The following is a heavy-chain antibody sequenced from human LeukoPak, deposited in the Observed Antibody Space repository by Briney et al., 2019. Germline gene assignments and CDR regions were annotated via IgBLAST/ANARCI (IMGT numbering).Heavy chain of an antibody. CDR2: INPNSGGT. V-gene: IGHV1-2*02. CDR3: ASEDRIVGATSVGAFDI. D-gene: IGHD1-26*01. Sequence: ASVKVSCKASGYTFTGYYMHWVRQAPGQGLEWMGWINPNSGGTNYAQKFQGRVTMTRDTSISTAYMELSRLRSDDTAVYYCASEDRIVGATSVGAFDIWGQGTMATVSS. J-gene: IGHJ3*02. CDR1: GYTFTGYY.